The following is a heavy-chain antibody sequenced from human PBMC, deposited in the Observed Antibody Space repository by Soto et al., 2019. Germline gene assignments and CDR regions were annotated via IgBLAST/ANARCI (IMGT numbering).Heavy chain of an antibody. CDR3: ARVFLGNKSGYRDAFDI. D-gene: IGHD3-22*01. CDR2: INHSGST. J-gene: IGHJ3*02. Sequence: SDTLSLTFAVYGGSFSGYYWSWIRQPPRKGLEWIGEINHSGSTNYNPSLKSRVTISVDTSKNQFSLKLSSVTAADTAVYYCARVFLGNKSGYRDAFDIWGQGTMVTVS. CDR1: GGSFSGYY. V-gene: IGHV4-34*01.